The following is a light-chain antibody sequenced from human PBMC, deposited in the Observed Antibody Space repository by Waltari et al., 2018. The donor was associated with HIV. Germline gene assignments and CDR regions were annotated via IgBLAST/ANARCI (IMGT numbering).Light chain of an antibody. Sequence: QSVLTQPPSVSGAPGQRVTISCTGSSSNIGAGYDVHWYQQLPGTAPKLPIYGSTNRPAGVPDRFSGSKSGTSPSLAIPGLQAEDEADYYCQSYDSSLTGSVFGGGTKLTVL. V-gene: IGLV1-40*01. J-gene: IGLJ2*01. CDR3: QSYDSSLTGSV. CDR2: GST. CDR1: SSNIGAGYD.